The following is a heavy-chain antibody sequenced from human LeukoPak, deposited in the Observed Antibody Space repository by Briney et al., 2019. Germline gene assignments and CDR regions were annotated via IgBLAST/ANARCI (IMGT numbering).Heavy chain of an antibody. Sequence: ASVKVSCKASDYTFITYGLSWVRQAPGRGLEWMGWINTYNGNTNDAQKLQGRVTMTTDTSTNTAYMELRSLRSDDTAVYYCARDRSEHYDRSAYSWNDAFDLWGQGTMVTVSS. V-gene: IGHV1-18*01. CDR2: INTYNGNT. J-gene: IGHJ3*01. D-gene: IGHD3-22*01. CDR3: ARDRSEHYDRSAYSWNDAFDL. CDR1: DYTFITYG.